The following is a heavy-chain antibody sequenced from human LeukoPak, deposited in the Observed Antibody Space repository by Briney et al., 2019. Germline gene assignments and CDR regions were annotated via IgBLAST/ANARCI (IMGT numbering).Heavy chain of an antibody. Sequence: GGSLRLSCAASGFTFSSYSMNWVRQAPGKGLEWVSSISSSSSYIYYADSVKGRSTISRDNAKNSLYLQVNSLRAEDTAVYYCARDSKALGEAFDIWGQGTMVTVSS. CDR2: ISSSSSYI. D-gene: IGHD2/OR15-2a*01. CDR1: GFTFSSYS. V-gene: IGHV3-21*01. J-gene: IGHJ3*02. CDR3: ARDSKALGEAFDI.